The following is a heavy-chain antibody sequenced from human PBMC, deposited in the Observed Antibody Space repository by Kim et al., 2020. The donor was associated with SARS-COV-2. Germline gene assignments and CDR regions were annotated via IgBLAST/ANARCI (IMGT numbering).Heavy chain of an antibody. V-gene: IGHV4-59*01. CDR2: IYYSGST. CDR3: ARAPSPSMDV. Sequence: SETLSLTCTVSGGSISSYYWSWIRQPPGKGLEWIGYIYYSGSTNYNPSLKSRVTISVDTSKNQFSLKLSSVTAADTAVYYCARAPSPSMDVWGQGTTVTVSS. J-gene: IGHJ6*02. CDR1: GGSISSYY.